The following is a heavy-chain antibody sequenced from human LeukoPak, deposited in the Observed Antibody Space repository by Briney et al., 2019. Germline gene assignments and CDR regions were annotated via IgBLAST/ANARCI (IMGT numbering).Heavy chain of an antibody. CDR1: GFTFSSYG. CDR3: ARDRTWWVDY. J-gene: IGHJ4*02. V-gene: IGHV3-30*03. D-gene: IGHD2-8*02. CDR2: ISYDGSNK. Sequence: GGSLRLSCAASGFTFSSYGMHWVRQAPGKGLEWVAVISYDGSNKYYADSVKGRFTISRDNSKNTLYLQMNSLRAEDTAVYYCARDRTWWVDYWGQGILVTVSS.